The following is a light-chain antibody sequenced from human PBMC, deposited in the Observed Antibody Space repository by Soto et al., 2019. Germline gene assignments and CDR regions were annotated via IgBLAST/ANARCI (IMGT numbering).Light chain of an antibody. J-gene: IGKJ1*01. CDR2: GAS. CDR1: QSVNSN. V-gene: IGKV3-15*01. Sequence: EIILTQSPDTLSLSPGERATLSCRASQSVNSNLAWYQQKPGQAPRLLIYGASSRATVIPARFSGSGSGTEFTLTISSLQSEDFAVYYCQQYNSWPETFGQGTKVDIK. CDR3: QQYNSWPET.